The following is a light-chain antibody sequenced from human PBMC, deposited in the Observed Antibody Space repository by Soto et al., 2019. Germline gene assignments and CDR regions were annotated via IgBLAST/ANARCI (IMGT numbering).Light chain of an antibody. Sequence: QSVLTQPPSESGAPGQRVTISCTGSSSNIGAGFDVHWYQQLPGTAPKLLIYSNINRPSGVPDRFSGSKSGTSASLAITGLQAEDEADYYCQSYDGSLSAVVFGGGTKLTVL. CDR1: SSNIGAGFD. CDR3: QSYDGSLSAVV. CDR2: SNI. J-gene: IGLJ2*01. V-gene: IGLV1-40*01.